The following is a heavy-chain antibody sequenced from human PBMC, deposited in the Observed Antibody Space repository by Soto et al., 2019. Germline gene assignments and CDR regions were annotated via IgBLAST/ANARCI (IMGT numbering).Heavy chain of an antibody. V-gene: IGHV3-23*01. CDR1: GFTFSSYA. D-gene: IGHD3-10*01. Sequence: GGSLRLSCAASGFTFSSYARSWVRQAPGKGLEWVSAISGSGGSTYYADSVKGRFTISRDNSKNTLYLQMNSLRAEDTAVYYCAKDFDFGRFGELLSYGMDVWGQGTTLTVSS. CDR2: ISGSGGST. CDR3: AKDFDFGRFGELLSYGMDV. J-gene: IGHJ6*02.